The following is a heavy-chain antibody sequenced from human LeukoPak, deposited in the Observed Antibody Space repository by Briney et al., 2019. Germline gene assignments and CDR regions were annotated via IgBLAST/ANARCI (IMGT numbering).Heavy chain of an antibody. CDR1: GYTFTSYG. V-gene: IGHV1-18*01. CDR3: ATDLVAMTGIWILFDP. Sequence: ASVKVSCKASGYTFTSYGICWVRQGPGQGLEWMGWISAYSGNTNYARKLQGRVTMTTATSTSTAYMELGSLRSGCTAVYYCATDLVAMTGIWILFDPWGQGTLVSVSS. J-gene: IGHJ5*02. D-gene: IGHD2-21*02. CDR2: ISAYSGNT.